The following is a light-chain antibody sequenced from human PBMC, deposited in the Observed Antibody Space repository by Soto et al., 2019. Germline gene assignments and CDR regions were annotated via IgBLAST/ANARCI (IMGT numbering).Light chain of an antibody. CDR2: GAS. V-gene: IGKV3-20*01. J-gene: IGKJ1*01. Sequence: EIVLTRSPCTLSLSPGERATVSCRASQSVSSIYLAWYQQKPGQPPRLLIYGASSRATGIPDRFSGSGSATDFTLTISRLEPEDFAAYYCQQYGSSHPTTFGQGTKVDI. CDR1: QSVSSIY. CDR3: QQYGSSHPTT.